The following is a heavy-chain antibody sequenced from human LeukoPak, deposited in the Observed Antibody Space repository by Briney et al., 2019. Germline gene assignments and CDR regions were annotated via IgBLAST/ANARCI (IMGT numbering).Heavy chain of an antibody. J-gene: IGHJ4*02. V-gene: IGHV3-7*05. CDR2: IQQDGSEK. Sequence: GGSLRLSCAASGFTFSSYSMNWVRQAPGKGLEWVANIQQDGSEKYYVDSVKGRSTISRDNAKNSLYLQMNSLRAEDTAVYYCARNPPRYFNWGQGTLVTVSS. D-gene: IGHD1-26*01. CDR3: ARNPPRYFN. CDR1: GFTFSSYS.